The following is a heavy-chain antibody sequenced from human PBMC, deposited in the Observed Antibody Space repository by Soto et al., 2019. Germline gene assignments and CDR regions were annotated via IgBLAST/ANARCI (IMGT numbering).Heavy chain of an antibody. CDR1: GGSISSGGYY. CDR2: IYYSGST. J-gene: IGHJ3*02. CDR3: ASSPTALNSVAFDI. V-gene: IGHV4-31*03. D-gene: IGHD3-3*02. Sequence: SSETLSLTCTVSGGSISSGGYYWSWIRQHPGKGLEWIGYIYYSGSTYYNPSLKSRVTISVDTSKNQFSLKLSSVTAADTAVYYCASSPTALNSVAFDIWGQGTMVTVSS.